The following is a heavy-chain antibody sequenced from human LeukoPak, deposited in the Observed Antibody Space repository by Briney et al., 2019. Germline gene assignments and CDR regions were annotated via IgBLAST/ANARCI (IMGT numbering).Heavy chain of an antibody. D-gene: IGHD3-3*01. CDR1: GFTFSDYY. J-gene: IGHJ4*02. V-gene: IGHV3-11*04. CDR2: ISSSGSTI. Sequence: GGSLRLSCAASGFTFSDYYMSWIRQAPGKGLEWVSYISSSGSTIYYADSEKGRFTISRDNARNSLYLQMNSLRAEDTAVYYCAREPEEEWLLLDYWGQGTLVTVSS. CDR3: AREPEEEWLLLDY.